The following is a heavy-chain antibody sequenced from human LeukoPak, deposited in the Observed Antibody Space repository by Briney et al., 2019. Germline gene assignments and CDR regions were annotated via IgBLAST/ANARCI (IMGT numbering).Heavy chain of an antibody. CDR1: GFIFSSYT. V-gene: IGHV3-30-3*01. Sequence: GGSLRLSCAASGFIFSSYTMHWVRQAPGKGLEWVAVISYDGSNENHADSVKGRFTISRDNSKNTLSLQMNSLRAEDTAVYYCARILYSGSYYFDYWGQGTLVTVSS. J-gene: IGHJ4*02. D-gene: IGHD1-26*01. CDR3: ARILYSGSYYFDY. CDR2: ISYDGSNE.